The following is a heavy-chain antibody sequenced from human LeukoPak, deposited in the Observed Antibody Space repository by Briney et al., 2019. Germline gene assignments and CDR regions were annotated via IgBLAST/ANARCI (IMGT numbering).Heavy chain of an antibody. Sequence: SVKVSCKASGGTFSGYAISWVRQAPGQGLEWMGGIIPIFGTANYAQKFQGRVTITADESTSTAYMELSSLRSEDTAVYYCARDNCSGGSCYRYSGYYFDYWGQGTLVTVSS. D-gene: IGHD2-15*01. CDR3: ARDNCSGGSCYRYSGYYFDY. V-gene: IGHV1-69*13. J-gene: IGHJ4*02. CDR2: IIPIFGTA. CDR1: GGTFSGYA.